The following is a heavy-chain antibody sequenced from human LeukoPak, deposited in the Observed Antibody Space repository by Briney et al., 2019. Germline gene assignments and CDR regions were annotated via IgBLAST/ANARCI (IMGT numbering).Heavy chain of an antibody. V-gene: IGHV1-2*02. CDR1: GYTFTGYY. Sequence: ASVKVSCKASGYTFTGYYMHWVRQAPGQGPEWMGWINPNSGGTNYAQKFQGRVTMTRDTSISTAYMELSRLRSDDTAVYYCARDATATYYDFWSGYKYFDYWGQGTLVTVSS. CDR2: INPNSGGT. CDR3: ARDATATYYDFWSGYKYFDY. J-gene: IGHJ4*02. D-gene: IGHD3-3*01.